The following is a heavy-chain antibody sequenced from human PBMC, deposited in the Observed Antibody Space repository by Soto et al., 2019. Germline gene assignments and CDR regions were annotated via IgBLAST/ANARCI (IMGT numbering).Heavy chain of an antibody. V-gene: IGHV3-30*03. J-gene: IGHJ4*02. Sequence: QVPLVESGGGVVQPGRSLRLSCAASGFTFSSYGMHWVRQAPGKGLEWVAVISYDGSNKYYADSVKGRFTISRDNSKNTLYLQMNSLRAEDTAVYYCTIDGAGTTTRRFDYWGQGTMVTVSS. D-gene: IGHD1-7*01. CDR3: TIDGAGTTTRRFDY. CDR2: ISYDGSNK. CDR1: GFTFSSYG.